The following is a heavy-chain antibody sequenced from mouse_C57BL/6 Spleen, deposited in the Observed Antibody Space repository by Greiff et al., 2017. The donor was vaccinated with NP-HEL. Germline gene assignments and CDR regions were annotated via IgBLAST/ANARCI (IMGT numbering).Heavy chain of an antibody. V-gene: IGHV1-50*01. CDR2: IDPSDSYT. J-gene: IGHJ2*01. CDR3: ARPSIYYSFDY. D-gene: IGHD1-1*01. Sequence: QVQLQQPGAELVKPGASVKLSCKASGYTFTSYWMQWVKQRPGQGLEWIGEIDPSDSYTNYNQKFKGKATLTVDTSSSTAYMQLSSLTSEDSAVYYCARPSIYYSFDYWGQGTTLTVSS. CDR1: GYTFTSYW.